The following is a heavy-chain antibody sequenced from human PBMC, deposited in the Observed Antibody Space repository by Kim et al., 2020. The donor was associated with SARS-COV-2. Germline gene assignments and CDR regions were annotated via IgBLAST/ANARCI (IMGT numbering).Heavy chain of an antibody. V-gene: IGHV3-7*01. Sequence: GGSLRLSCAASEFTFSRYWMSWVRQAPGKGLEWVANIKQDGTEKYYVDSVRGRFTISRDNAESALYLQLNSLRIEDTAVYFCAGSLTSYFAYWGQGTLVT. CDR1: EFTFSRYW. CDR3: AGSLTSYFAY. J-gene: IGHJ4*02. CDR2: IKQDGTEK.